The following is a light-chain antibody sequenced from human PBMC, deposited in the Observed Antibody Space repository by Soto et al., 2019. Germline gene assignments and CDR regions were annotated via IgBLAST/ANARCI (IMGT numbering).Light chain of an antibody. J-gene: IGLJ2*01. Sequence: QLVLTQPPSVSGAPGQRVTISCTGTSSNIGAGYDVHWYQHLPGTAPTLLMYANNNRPSGVPDRFSGSKSGTSASLAITGLQAEDEADYYCQSYDSGLGGSVFGGGTKLTVL. CDR2: ANN. CDR1: SSNIGAGYD. V-gene: IGLV1-40*01. CDR3: QSYDSGLGGSV.